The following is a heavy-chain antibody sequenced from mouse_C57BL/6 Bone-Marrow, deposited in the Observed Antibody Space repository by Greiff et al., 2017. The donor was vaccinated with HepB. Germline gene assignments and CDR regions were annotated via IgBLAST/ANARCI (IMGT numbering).Heavy chain of an antibody. Sequence: VQLKESGAELVRPGASVKLSCTASGFNIKDDYMHWVKQRPEQGLEWIGWIDPENCDTEYASKFQGKATITADTSSNTAYLQLSSLTSEDTAVYYCTTGWLDAYWGQGTLVTVSA. CDR2: IDPENCDT. CDR1: GFNIKDDY. CDR3: TTGWLDAY. V-gene: IGHV14-4*01. J-gene: IGHJ3*01. D-gene: IGHD2-3*01.